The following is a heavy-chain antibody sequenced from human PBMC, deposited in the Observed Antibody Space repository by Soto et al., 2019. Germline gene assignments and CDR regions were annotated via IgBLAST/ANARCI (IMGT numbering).Heavy chain of an antibody. J-gene: IGHJ4*02. CDR1: GFVFTTYA. D-gene: IGHD6-19*01. Sequence: QVQLVESGGGVVQPGGSLRLSCAASGFVFTTYAMHWVRQAPGKGLEWVTVISYDGGDKHYADSVKGRFTTSRDNSKDTMYLHMNSLRGEDTALYYCASDLSSGWGGDYWGRGTLVTVSS. CDR2: ISYDGGDK. CDR3: ASDLSSGWGGDY. V-gene: IGHV3-30-3*01.